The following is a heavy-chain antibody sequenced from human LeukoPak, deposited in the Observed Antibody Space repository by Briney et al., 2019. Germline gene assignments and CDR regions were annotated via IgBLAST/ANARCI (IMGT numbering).Heavy chain of an antibody. CDR3: VRRDVLNGRWLFFDY. Sequence: PRGSLRLSCAVSGFTFSNYVMNWVCHAPGRGLEWVATISVSVGATFYADSVKGRFTISRDNSMNSLRLQMNSLRAEDTAVYYCVRRDVLNGRWLFFDYWGQGTLVTVSS. V-gene: IGHV3-23*01. J-gene: IGHJ4*02. D-gene: IGHD3-9*01. CDR1: GFTFSNYV. CDR2: ISVSVGAT.